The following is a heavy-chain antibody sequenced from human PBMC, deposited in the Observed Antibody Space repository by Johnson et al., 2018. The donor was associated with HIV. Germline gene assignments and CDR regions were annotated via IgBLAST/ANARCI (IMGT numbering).Heavy chain of an antibody. J-gene: IGHJ3*02. CDR2: ISYDGSNE. CDR1: GFTFSSYA. CDR3: ARDISSGYHAFDI. D-gene: IGHD3-22*01. V-gene: IGHV3-30-3*01. Sequence: QEKLVESGGGVVQPGRSLRLSCAASGFTFSSYAMHWVRQAPGKGLEWVAVISYDGSNEYYADSVKGRFTISRDNSKNTLYLQMNSLRAEDTALYYCARDISSGYHAFDIWGQGTMVTVSS.